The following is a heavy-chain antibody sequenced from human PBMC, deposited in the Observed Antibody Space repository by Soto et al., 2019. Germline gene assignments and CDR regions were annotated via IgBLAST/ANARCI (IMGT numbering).Heavy chain of an antibody. CDR2: INAGNGNT. CDR3: ARDDCSSTSCYAHFDS. V-gene: IGHV1-3*01. Sequence: QVQLVQSGAEVKKPGASVKVSCKASGYTFTSYAMPWVRQAPGQRLELMGWINAGNGNTKYSQKFQGRVTITRETSASTAYMELRSLRSEDTAVYYCARDDCSSTSCYAHFDSWGQGTLVTVSS. J-gene: IGHJ4*02. D-gene: IGHD2-2*01. CDR1: GYTFTSYA.